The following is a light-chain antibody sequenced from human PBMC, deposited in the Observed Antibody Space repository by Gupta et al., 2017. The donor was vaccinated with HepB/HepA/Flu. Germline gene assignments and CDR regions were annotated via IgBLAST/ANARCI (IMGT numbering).Light chain of an antibody. CDR3: QHLHSYPPIT. CDR1: QGISTY. V-gene: IGKV1-9*01. Sequence: DIQLTQSPSFLSASVGDRVTITCRASQGISTYLAWYQQEPGKAPKLLIYAASTLQSGVPSRFSGSGSGTEFTLTISSRQPEEFATYYCQHLHSYPPITFGQGTRLEIK. J-gene: IGKJ5*01. CDR2: AAS.